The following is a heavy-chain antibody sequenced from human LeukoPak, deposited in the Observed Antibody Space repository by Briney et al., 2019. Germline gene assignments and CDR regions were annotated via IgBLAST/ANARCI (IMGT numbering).Heavy chain of an antibody. J-gene: IGHJ4*02. Sequence: PGGSLRLSCAASGFTFSSYAMSWVRQGPGKGLEWVSAISVSGNTYHADSVKGRFTISRDSSKNTLYLQMNSLRVDDAAVHYCAKAPVTACSGAYCYPFDYWGQGTLVTVSS. CDR1: GFTFSSYA. D-gene: IGHD2-15*01. CDR2: ISVSGNT. CDR3: AKAPVTACSGAYCYPFDY. V-gene: IGHV3-23*01.